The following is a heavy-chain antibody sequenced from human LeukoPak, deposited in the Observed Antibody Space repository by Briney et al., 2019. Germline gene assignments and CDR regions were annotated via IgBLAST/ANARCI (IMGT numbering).Heavy chain of an antibody. J-gene: IGHJ5*02. Sequence: ASVKVSCKASGNTFTSYDINWVRQATGQGLEWMGWISAYNGNTNYAQKLQGRVTMTTDTSTSTAYMELRSLRSDDTAVYYCARAVSYCSSTSCQFLEFDPWGQGTLVTVSS. CDR3: ARAVSYCSSTSCQFLEFDP. CDR1: GNTFTSYD. V-gene: IGHV1-18*01. D-gene: IGHD2-2*01. CDR2: ISAYNGNT.